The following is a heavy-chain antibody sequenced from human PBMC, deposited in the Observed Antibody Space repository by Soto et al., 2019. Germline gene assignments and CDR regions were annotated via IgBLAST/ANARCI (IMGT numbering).Heavy chain of an antibody. D-gene: IGHD3-3*01. J-gene: IGHJ6*02. CDR3: AKDRVRFDFWSGYYNGAYGMDV. CDR2: ISYDGSNK. Sequence: GGTLRLSCAASGFTFSSYGMQWVRQAPGQGLEWVAGISYDGSNKYYADSVKGRLTISRENSKNTLYLQMNSLRAEDTAVYYCAKDRVRFDFWSGYYNGAYGMDVWGQGTTVTVSS. V-gene: IGHV3-30*18. CDR1: GFTFSSYG.